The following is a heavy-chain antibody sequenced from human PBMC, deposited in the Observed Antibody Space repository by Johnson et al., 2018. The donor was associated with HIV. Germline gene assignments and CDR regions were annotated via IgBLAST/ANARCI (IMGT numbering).Heavy chain of an antibody. CDR2: IYSGGGT. Sequence: EVQLVESGGGVVQPGRSLRLSCAASGFTFSSNYMSWVRQAPGKGLEWVSVIYSGGGTNYADSVKGRFTISRDNSKNTLYLQMNSLRAEDTAVYYCAREDRGLDIWGQGTMVTVSS. CDR1: GFTFSSNY. V-gene: IGHV3-66*01. J-gene: IGHJ3*02. CDR3: AREDRGLDI.